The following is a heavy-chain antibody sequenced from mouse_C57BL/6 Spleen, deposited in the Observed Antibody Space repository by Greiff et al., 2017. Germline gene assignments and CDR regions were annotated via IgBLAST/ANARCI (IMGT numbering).Heavy chain of an antibody. Sequence: VQLQQSGPGLVAPSPSLSITCTVSGFSLTSYGVHWVRQPPGKGLEWLVVIWSDGSPTYNSALKSRLSISKDNTKSQVFLKMNSLQTDDTAMDYYARHNRNGWFDYWGQGTTLTVSS. V-gene: IGHV2-6-1*01. J-gene: IGHJ2*01. D-gene: IGHD1-1*02. CDR1: GFSLTSYG. CDR2: IWSDGSP. CDR3: ARHNRNGWFDY.